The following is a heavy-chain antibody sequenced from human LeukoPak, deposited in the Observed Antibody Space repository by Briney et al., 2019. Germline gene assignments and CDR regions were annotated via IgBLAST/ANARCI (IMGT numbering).Heavy chain of an antibody. J-gene: IGHJ4*02. V-gene: IGHV4-34*01. CDR3: ASRKGFRY. D-gene: IGHD1-14*01. CDR2: INHSGST. Sequence: SETLSLTCAVYGGSFSGYYWSWIRQPPGKGLEWIGEINHSGSTNYNPSLKSRVTISVDTSKNQFSLKLSSVTAADTAVYYCASRKGFRYWGQGTLVTVSS. CDR1: GGSFSGYY.